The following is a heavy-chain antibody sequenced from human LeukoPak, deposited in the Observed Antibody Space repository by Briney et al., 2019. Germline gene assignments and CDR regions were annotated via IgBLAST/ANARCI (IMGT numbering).Heavy chain of an antibody. CDR3: AKDYKHSRSYDILTGSLSGDYYMDV. D-gene: IGHD3-9*01. CDR2: ISWSSGSI. Sequence: GGSLRLSCAASGFTFDDYAMHWVRQAPGKGLEWISGISWSSGSIGYADSVKGRFTISRDNAKNSLYLQMNSLRAEDTALYYCAKDYKHSRSYDILTGSLSGDYYMDVWGKGTTVTVSS. CDR1: GFTFDDYA. V-gene: IGHV3-9*01. J-gene: IGHJ6*03.